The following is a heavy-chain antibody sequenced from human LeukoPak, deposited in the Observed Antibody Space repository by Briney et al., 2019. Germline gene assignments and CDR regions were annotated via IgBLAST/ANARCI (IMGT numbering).Heavy chain of an antibody. CDR1: GGSISSYY. D-gene: IGHD3-3*01. J-gene: IGHJ6*03. V-gene: IGHV4-59*01. CDR2: IFYTGST. CDR3: AREDHTIPRAMDV. Sequence: SETLSLTCTVSGGSISSYYWSWIRQPPGKGLEWIGYIFYTGSTNYNPSLKSRVTISLHTSKKQFSLKLSSVTAADTAVYYCAREDHTIPRAMDVWGKGTTVTVSS.